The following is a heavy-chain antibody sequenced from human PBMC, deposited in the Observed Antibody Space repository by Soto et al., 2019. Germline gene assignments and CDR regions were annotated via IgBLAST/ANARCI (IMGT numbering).Heavy chain of an antibody. Sequence: QVQLQQWGAGLLKPSETLSLTCAVYGGSFSGYYWSWIRQPPGKGLEWIGEINHSGSTNYNPSLKSRVTISVDTSMIQFSLKLSSVTAADTAVYYCARGLYPPTYYDFWSGYYTGGSFDYWGQGTLVTVSS. CDR2: INHSGST. CDR1: GGSFSGYY. J-gene: IGHJ4*02. V-gene: IGHV4-34*01. CDR3: ARGLYPPTYYDFWSGYYTGGSFDY. D-gene: IGHD3-3*01.